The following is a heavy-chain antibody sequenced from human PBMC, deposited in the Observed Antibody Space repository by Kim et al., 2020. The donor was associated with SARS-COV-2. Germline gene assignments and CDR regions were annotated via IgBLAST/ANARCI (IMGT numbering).Heavy chain of an antibody. Sequence: GGSLRLSCSASGFIFSDYAMTWVRQAPGKGLEWVASIDPSNGATYYADSVKGRFAISRDNSRNTLYLQMNSLGAEDTAVYFCAKKAVRTSPGNYFDYWGQGTLVTVSS. CDR2: IDPSNGAT. CDR3: AKKAVRTSPGNYFDY. V-gene: IGHV3-23*01. D-gene: IGHD4-17*01. CDR1: GFIFSDYA. J-gene: IGHJ4*02.